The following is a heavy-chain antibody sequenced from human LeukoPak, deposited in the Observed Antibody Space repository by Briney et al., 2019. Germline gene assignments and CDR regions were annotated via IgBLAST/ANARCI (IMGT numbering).Heavy chain of an antibody. V-gene: IGHV3-43D*03. CDR1: GFTFDDYA. J-gene: IGHJ6*03. D-gene: IGHD6-19*01. CDR2: ISWDGGST. CDR3: AKGSVAGDYYYMDV. Sequence: PGGSLRLSCAASGFTFDDYAMHWVRQAPGKGLEWVSLISWDGGSTYYADSVKGRFTTSRDNSKNSLYLQMNSLRAEDTALYYCAKGSVAGDYYYMDVWGKGTTVTVSS.